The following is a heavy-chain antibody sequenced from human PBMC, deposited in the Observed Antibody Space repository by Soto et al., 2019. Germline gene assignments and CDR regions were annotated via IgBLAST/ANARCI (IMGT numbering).Heavy chain of an antibody. V-gene: IGHV3-23*01. J-gene: IGHJ6*03. CDR3: ARIQLELSKRARDYYYYMDV. CDR1: GFTFSSYA. Sequence: GGSLRLSCAASGFTFSSYAMSWVRQAPGKGLEWVSAISGSGGSTYYADSVKGRFTISRDNSKNTLYLQMNSLRAEDTAVYYCARIQLELSKRARDYYYYMDVWGKGTTVTVSS. D-gene: IGHD1-1*01. CDR2: ISGSGGST.